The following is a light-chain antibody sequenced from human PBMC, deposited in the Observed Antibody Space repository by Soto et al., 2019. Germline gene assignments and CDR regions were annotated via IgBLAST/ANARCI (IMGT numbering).Light chain of an antibody. Sequence: ATQMTQSPSSLSASVGDRVTITCRASQGIRNDLGWYQQKPGKAPKLLIYAASTLQSGVPSRFSGSGSGTDFTLTISSLQPEDFATYYCLLDFRYFWAFGQGTKVDIK. V-gene: IGKV1-6*01. CDR1: QGIRND. J-gene: IGKJ1*01. CDR3: LLDFRYFWA. CDR2: AAS.